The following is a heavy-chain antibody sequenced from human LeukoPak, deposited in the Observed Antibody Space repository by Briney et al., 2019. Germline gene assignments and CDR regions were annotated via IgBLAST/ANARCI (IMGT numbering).Heavy chain of an antibody. CDR3: ARAPNYDFWSGYLDY. Sequence: SETLSLTCTVSGGPIRNSNYYWGWIRQPPGKGLEWIGSVFYDGSSDYSPSLKSRVTISVDTSKNNFSLKINSVTAADTAVYFCARAPNYDFWSGYLDYWGQGTLVTVSS. V-gene: IGHV4-39*02. J-gene: IGHJ4*02. CDR2: VFYDGSS. CDR1: GGPIRNSNYY. D-gene: IGHD3-3*01.